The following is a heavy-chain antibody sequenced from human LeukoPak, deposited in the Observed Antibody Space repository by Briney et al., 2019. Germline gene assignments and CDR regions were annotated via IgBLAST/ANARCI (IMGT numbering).Heavy chain of an antibody. CDR2: INTNTGNP. CDR1: GYTFTSYA. J-gene: IGHJ5*02. Sequence: ASVKVSCKASGYTFTSYAMNWVRQAPGQGLEWMGWINTNTGNPTYAQGFTGRFVFSLDTSVSTAYLQISSLKAEDTAVYYCARGGSSWFAYNWFDPWGQGTLVTVSS. CDR3: ARGGSSWFAYNWFDP. V-gene: IGHV7-4-1*02. D-gene: IGHD6-13*01.